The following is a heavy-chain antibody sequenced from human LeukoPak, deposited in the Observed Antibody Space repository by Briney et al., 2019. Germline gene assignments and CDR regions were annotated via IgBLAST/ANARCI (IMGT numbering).Heavy chain of an antibody. Sequence: GGSLRLPCAASGFTVSSNEMSWVRQAPGKGLEWVSAISGSGGSTYYADSVKGRFTISRDNSKNTLYLQMNSLRAEDTAVYYCAKDGGSYILGNKYYFDYWGQGTLVTVSS. CDR1: GFTVSSNE. J-gene: IGHJ4*02. V-gene: IGHV3-23*01. CDR3: AKDGGSYILGNKYYFDY. CDR2: ISGSGGST. D-gene: IGHD1-26*01.